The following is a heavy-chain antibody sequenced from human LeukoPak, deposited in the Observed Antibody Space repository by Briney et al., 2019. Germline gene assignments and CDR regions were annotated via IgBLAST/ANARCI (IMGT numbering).Heavy chain of an antibody. D-gene: IGHD4-11*01. J-gene: IGHJ5*02. CDR3: ARNDYSNHNWFDP. CDR1: GGSISSGGYS. V-gene: IGHV4-30-2*01. Sequence: SETLSPTCAVSGGSISSGGYSWSWIRQPPGKGLEWIGYIYHSGSTYYNPSLKSRVTISVDRSKNQFSLKLSSVTAADTAVYYCARNDYSNHNWFDPWGQGTLVTVSS. CDR2: IYHSGST.